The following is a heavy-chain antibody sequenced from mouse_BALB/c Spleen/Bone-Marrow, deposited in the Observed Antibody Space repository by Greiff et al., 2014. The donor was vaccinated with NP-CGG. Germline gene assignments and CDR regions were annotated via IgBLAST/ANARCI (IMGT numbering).Heavy chain of an antibody. Sequence: QVQLQQSGAELVMPGASVKMSCKASGYTFTDYWMHWVKQRPGQGLEWIGAIDTSDSYTSYNQKFKGKATLTVDESSSTAYMQLSSLTSEDSAVYYCARGTGWYFDVWGAGTTVTVSP. CDR2: IDTSDSYT. J-gene: IGHJ1*01. V-gene: IGHV1-69*01. CDR3: ARGTGWYFDV. CDR1: GYTFTDYW. D-gene: IGHD4-1*01.